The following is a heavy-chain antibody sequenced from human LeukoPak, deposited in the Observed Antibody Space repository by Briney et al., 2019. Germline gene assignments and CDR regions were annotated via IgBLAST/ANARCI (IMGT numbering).Heavy chain of an antibody. CDR2: INPNSGGT. V-gene: IGHV1-2*02. J-gene: IGHJ3*02. D-gene: IGHD3-22*01. CDR1: GYTFTGYY. Sequence: ASVKVSCKASGYTFTGYYMHWVRQAPGQGLEWMGWINPNSGGTNYAQKFQGRVTMTRDTSISTAYMELSRLRSDDTAVYYCAREYYYDSSGYQADHAFDIWGQGTMVTVSS. CDR3: AREYYYDSSGYQADHAFDI.